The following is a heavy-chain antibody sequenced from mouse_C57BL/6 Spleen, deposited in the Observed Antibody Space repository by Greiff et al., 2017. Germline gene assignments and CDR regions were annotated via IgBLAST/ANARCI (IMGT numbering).Heavy chain of an antibody. J-gene: IGHJ2*01. CDR1: GFTFSDYG. Sequence: EVQLVESGGGLVKPGGSLKLSCAASGFTFSDYGMHWVRQAPEKGLAWVAYISSGSSTIYYADTVKGRFTISRDNAKNTLFLQMTSLRSEDTAMYYCARLGRRLYFDYWGQGTTLTVSS. CDR2: ISSGSSTI. V-gene: IGHV5-17*01. D-gene: IGHD4-1*01. CDR3: ARLGRRLYFDY.